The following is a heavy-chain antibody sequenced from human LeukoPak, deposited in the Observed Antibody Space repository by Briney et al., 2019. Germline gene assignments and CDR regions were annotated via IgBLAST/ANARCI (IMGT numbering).Heavy chain of an antibody. D-gene: IGHD3-10*01. CDR1: GGTFSSYA. CDR3: ARDPRVRGVRFDP. V-gene: IGHV1-69*04. CDR2: IIPILGIA. J-gene: IGHJ5*02. Sequence: GASVKVSCKASGGTFSSYAISWVRQAPGQGLEWMGRIIPILGIANYAQKFQGRATITADKSTSTAYMELSSLRSEDTAVYYCARDPRVRGVRFDPWGQGTLVTVSS.